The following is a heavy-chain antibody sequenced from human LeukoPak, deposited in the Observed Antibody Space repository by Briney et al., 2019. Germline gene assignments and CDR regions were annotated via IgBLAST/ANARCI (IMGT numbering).Heavy chain of an antibody. J-gene: IGHJ4*02. CDR3: ATGPGFYYGSGSYSPNDY. V-gene: IGHV1-18*01. D-gene: IGHD3-10*01. CDR1: GYTFTSYG. CDR2: ISAYNGNT. Sequence: ASVKVSCKASGYTFTSYGISWVRQAPGQGLEWMGWISAYNGNTNYAQKLQGRVTMTTDTSTSTAYMELSSLRSEDTAVYYCATGPGFYYGSGSYSPNDYWGQGTLVTVSS.